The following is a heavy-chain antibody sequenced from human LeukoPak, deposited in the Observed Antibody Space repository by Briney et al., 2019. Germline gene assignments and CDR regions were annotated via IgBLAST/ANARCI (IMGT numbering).Heavy chain of an antibody. CDR3: SRDRVLGSGSTDS. CDR2: INGAGSHS. J-gene: IGHJ4*02. Sequence: GGSLRLSCAASGFTLSDHWMHWVRQAPGKGLVWVSRINGAGSHSTYADSVKGRFTISRDNAKTTLYLQMNSLRVEDMAVYYCSRDRVLGSGSTDSWGQGTLVTVSS. V-gene: IGHV3-74*01. D-gene: IGHD3-10*01. CDR1: GFTLSDHW.